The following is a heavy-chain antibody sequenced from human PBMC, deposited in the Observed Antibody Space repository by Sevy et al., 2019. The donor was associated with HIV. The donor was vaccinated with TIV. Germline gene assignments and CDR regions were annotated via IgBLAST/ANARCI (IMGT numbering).Heavy chain of an antibody. J-gene: IGHJ5*02. CDR2: MNPNSGNT. CDR3: ARGLTYSSSSNWFDP. Sequence: ASVKVSCKASGYTFTSYDINWVQQATGQGLEWMGWMNPNSGNTGYAQKFQGRVTMTRNTSISTAYMELSSLRSEDTAVYYCARGLTYSSSSNWFDPWGQGTLVTVSS. V-gene: IGHV1-8*01. CDR1: GYTFTSYD. D-gene: IGHD6-6*01.